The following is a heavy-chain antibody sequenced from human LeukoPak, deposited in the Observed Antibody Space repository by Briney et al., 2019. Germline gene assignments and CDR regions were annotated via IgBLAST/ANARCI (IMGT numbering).Heavy chain of an antibody. CDR3: ARYRGASGYHFDY. CDR2: IYRSGST. V-gene: IGHV4-4*02. Sequence: KASETLSLTCAVSGGSISSSNWWSWVRQPPGKGLEWIGEIYRSGSTNYNPSLKSRVTISVDKSKNQFSLKLSSVTAADTAMYYCARYRGASGYHFDYWGRGTLVTVSS. D-gene: IGHD5-12*01. J-gene: IGHJ4*02. CDR1: GGSISSSNW.